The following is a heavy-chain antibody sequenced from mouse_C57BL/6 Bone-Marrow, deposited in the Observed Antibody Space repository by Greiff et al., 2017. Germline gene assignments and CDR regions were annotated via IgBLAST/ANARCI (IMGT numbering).Heavy chain of an antibody. CDR3: ARGRESPDYFDY. Sequence: VQLQQPGAELVKPGASVKMSCKASGYTFTSYWITWVKQRPGQGLEWIGDIYPGSGSTNYNEKFKSKATLTVDTSSSTAYMQLSSLTSEDSAVYYCARGRESPDYFDYWGQGTTVTVSS. V-gene: IGHV1-55*01. J-gene: IGHJ2*01. CDR2: IYPGSGST. CDR1: GYTFTSYW.